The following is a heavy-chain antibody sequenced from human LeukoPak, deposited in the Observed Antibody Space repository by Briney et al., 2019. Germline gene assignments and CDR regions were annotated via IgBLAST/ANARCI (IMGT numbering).Heavy chain of an antibody. CDR3: ARGLNWNDEGDWFDP. J-gene: IGHJ5*02. V-gene: IGHV5-51*01. CDR2: IYPVDSDT. D-gene: IGHD1-1*01. Sequence: GESLKISCKGSGYSFTGYWIGWVRQMPGKGLEWMGIIYPVDSDTGYSPSFQGQVTISADKSISTAYLQWSSLTASDTAMYYCARGLNWNDEGDWFDPWGQGTLVTVSS. CDR1: GYSFTGYW.